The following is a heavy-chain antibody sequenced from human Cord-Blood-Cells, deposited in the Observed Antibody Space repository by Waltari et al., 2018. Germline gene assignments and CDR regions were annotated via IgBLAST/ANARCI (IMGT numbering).Heavy chain of an antibody. CDR3: ARSRNFDY. V-gene: IGHV4-39*01. Sequence: QLQLQESGPGLVKPSDTLSLTCTVSVASFSSRSYYWGWIRQPPGKGLEWLGSIYYSGSTYYNPSLKSRVTISVDTSKNQFSLKLSSVTAADTAVYYCARSRNFDYWGQGTLFTVSS. J-gene: IGHJ4*02. CDR1: VASFSSRSYY. D-gene: IGHD6-6*01. CDR2: IYYSGST.